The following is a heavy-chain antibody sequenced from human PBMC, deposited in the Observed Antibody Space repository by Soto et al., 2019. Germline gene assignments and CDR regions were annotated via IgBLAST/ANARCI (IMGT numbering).Heavy chain of an antibody. D-gene: IGHD4-17*01. CDR1: RLAFSNYA. J-gene: IGHJ6*02. Sequence: GGSLRLSCAASRLAFSNYAMTWVRQAPGKGLEWVSAISGSGGSTYHADAVKGRFTISRDNSKNTLFLQMSSLRAEDTAVYYCAAPGDSPSEGYYCYGMDDWGQGTTVTVS. CDR2: ISGSGGST. CDR3: AAPGDSPSEGYYCYGMDD. V-gene: IGHV3-23*01.